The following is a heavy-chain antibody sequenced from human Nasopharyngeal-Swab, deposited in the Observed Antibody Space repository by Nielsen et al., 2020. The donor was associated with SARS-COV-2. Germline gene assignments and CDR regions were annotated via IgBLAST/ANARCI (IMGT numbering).Heavy chain of an antibody. Sequence: VRQAPGKGLECVANIKQDGSETYYVDSVKGRFTISRDNAKNSLYLQMNSLRAEDTAVYYCARGASGYYDFWSGYYSYYYYYYMDVWGKGTTVTVSS. CDR3: ARGASGYYDFWSGYYSYYYYYYMDV. D-gene: IGHD3-3*01. J-gene: IGHJ6*03. CDR2: IKQDGSET. V-gene: IGHV3-7*01.